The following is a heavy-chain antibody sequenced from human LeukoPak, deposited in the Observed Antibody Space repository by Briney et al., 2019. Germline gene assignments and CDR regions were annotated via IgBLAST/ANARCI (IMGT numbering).Heavy chain of an antibody. CDR2: INHSGST. Sequence: SETLSLTCAVYGGSFSGYYWSWIRQPPGKGLEWIGEINHSGSTNYNPSLKSRVTISVDTSKNQFSLKLSSVTAADTAVYYCARGLGALSAPRPHWGQGTLVTVSS. V-gene: IGHV4-34*01. D-gene: IGHD3-16*02. CDR3: ARGLGALSAPRPH. CDR1: GGSFSGYY. J-gene: IGHJ4*02.